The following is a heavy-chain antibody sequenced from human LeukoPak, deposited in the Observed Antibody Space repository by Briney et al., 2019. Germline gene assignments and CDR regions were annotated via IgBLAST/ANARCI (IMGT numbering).Heavy chain of an antibody. V-gene: IGHV4-4*09. J-gene: IGHJ4*02. Sequence: SETLSLTCTVSGGSISSYYWSWIRQPPGKGLEWIGYIYTSGSTNYNPSLKSRVTISVDTSKNQFSLKLSSVTAADTAVYYCARHGSIAIGAFTYWGQGTLVTVSS. CDR2: IYTSGST. CDR1: GGSISSYY. D-gene: IGHD6-6*01. CDR3: ARHGSIAIGAFTY.